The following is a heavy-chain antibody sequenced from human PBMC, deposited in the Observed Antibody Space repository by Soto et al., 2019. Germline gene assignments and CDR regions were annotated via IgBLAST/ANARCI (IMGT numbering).Heavy chain of an antibody. J-gene: IGHJ5*02. Sequence: EVQLLESGGGLVQPGGSLRLSCAASGFPFSSRAMSWVRQAPGKGLEWVSAISGSGTITYYADSVKGRFTISRDTSKNTVYLQMNGLRADYTAVYYCAGWARYCSGADCRAWGQGTLVTVSS. CDR2: ISGSGTIT. CDR3: AGWARYCSGADCRA. D-gene: IGHD2-15*01. CDR1: GFPFSSRA. V-gene: IGHV3-23*01.